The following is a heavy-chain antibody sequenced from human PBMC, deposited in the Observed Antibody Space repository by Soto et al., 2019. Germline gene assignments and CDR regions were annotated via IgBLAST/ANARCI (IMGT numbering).Heavy chain of an antibody. V-gene: IGHV3-23*01. J-gene: IGHJ1*01. D-gene: IGHD2-21*02. CDR1: GLTFSNYG. CDR3: ATYGGDSGGFEYFKH. CDR2: ISGSGDT. Sequence: EVQLLESGGGLVQPGGSLRLSCAASGLTFSNYGMTWVRQAPGKGLEWVSAISGSGDTYNVDALKGRFSISRDNSKSTLFLQMNSLRAEDPAVYYCATYGGDSGGFEYFKHWGQGTLVTVSS.